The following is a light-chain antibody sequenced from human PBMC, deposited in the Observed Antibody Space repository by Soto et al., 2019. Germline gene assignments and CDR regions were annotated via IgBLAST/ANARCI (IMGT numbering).Light chain of an antibody. J-gene: IGKJ2*01. CDR1: QSIDTD. CDR2: GAS. Sequence: EILLTQSPATLSVSPGERATLSCRASQSIDTDLAWYQQKPGQPPRPLIYGASNRATGVPARFSGSGSGTDFTLTISSLQSEDFAVYYCHQYDHWPRGTFGQGTKVEI. CDR3: HQYDHWPRGT. V-gene: IGKV3-15*01.